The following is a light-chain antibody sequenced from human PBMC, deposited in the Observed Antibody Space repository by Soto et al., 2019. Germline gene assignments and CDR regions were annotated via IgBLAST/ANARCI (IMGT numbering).Light chain of an antibody. CDR3: QQYNNWPGT. CDR1: QSVSSY. J-gene: IGKJ1*01. Sequence: EIVLTQSPATLSLSPGEGATLSCRASQSVSSYLAWYQQKPGQAPRLLIYGAGTRAAGVPARFSGRGSGTEFTLTISSLQSEDFGVYYCQQYNNWPGTFGQGTKVDIK. V-gene: IGKV3-15*01. CDR2: GAG.